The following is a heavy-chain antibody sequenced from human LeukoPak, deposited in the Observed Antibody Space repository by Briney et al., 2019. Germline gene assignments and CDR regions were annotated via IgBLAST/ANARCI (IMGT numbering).Heavy chain of an antibody. CDR3: ARGKAYDYVWGSYQFDA. D-gene: IGHD3-16*02. Sequence: ASVKVSCKASGYTFTSYDINWVRQATGQGLEWMVWMNPNSCNTGYAQKFQGRVTMTRNTSISTAYMDLSSLRSEDTAVYYCARGKAYDYVWGSYQFDAWGQGTLVTVSS. CDR1: GYTFTSYD. CDR2: MNPNSCNT. J-gene: IGHJ5*02. V-gene: IGHV1-8*01.